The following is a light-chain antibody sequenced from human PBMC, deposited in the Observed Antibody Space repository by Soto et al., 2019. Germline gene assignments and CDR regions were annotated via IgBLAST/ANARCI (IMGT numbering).Light chain of an antibody. CDR2: GNI. V-gene: IGLV1-40*01. CDR1: SSNIGAGYD. Sequence: VLTQPPSVSGAPGQRVTISCTGSSSNIGAGYDVHWYQQVPGTAPKLLIYGNINRPSGVPDRFSGSKSGTSASLAITGLQADDEADYYCQSYDSSLTVVFGGGTKVTVL. CDR3: QSYDSSLTVV. J-gene: IGLJ2*01.